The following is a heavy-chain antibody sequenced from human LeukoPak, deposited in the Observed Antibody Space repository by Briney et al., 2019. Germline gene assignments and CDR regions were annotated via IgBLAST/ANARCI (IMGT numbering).Heavy chain of an antibody. CDR1: GFTFSSYA. Sequence: GRSLRLSCAASGFTFSSYAMHWVRQAPGKGLEWVAVISYDGSNKYYADSVKGRFTISRDNSKNTLYLQMNSLRAEDTAVYYCARGDYGALLDYWGQGTLVTVSS. V-gene: IGHV3-30-3*01. D-gene: IGHD4-17*01. J-gene: IGHJ4*02. CDR2: ISYDGSNK. CDR3: ARGDYGALLDY.